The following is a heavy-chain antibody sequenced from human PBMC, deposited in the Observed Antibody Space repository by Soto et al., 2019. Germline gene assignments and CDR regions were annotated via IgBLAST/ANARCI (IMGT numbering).Heavy chain of an antibody. CDR1: GGSFSGYY. Sequence: SETLSLTCAVYGGSFSGYYWSWIRQPPGKGLEWIGEINHSGSTNYNPSLKSRVTISVDTSKNQFSLELSSVTAADTAVYYCARGRGVLLWFGELYYFDYWGQGTLVTVS. D-gene: IGHD3-10*01. J-gene: IGHJ4*02. CDR2: INHSGST. V-gene: IGHV4-34*01. CDR3: ARGRGVLLWFGELYYFDY.